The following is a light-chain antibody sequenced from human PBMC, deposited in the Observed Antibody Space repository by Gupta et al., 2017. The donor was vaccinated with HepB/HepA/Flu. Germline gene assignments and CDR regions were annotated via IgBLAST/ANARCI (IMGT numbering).Light chain of an antibody. CDR3: AAWDDSLTGPV. V-gene: IGLV1-44*01. CDR2: INN. Sequence: HSVLTPPPSASGTPGQRGTISRSGSSSNIGVNTVHWYQQLPGTAPKLLMSINNRRPSGVPDRFSGSKSGTSASLAISGLQSEDAADYYCAAWDDSLTGPVFGGGTKLTVL. CDR1: SSNIGVNT. J-gene: IGLJ3*02.